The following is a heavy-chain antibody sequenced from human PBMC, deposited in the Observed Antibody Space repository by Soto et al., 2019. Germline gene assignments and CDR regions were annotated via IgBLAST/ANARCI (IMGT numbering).Heavy chain of an antibody. CDR3: ARNGRNYDFWSGYLGY. J-gene: IGHJ4*02. Sequence: SETLSLTCAVHGGSFSGYYWSWIRQPPGKGLEWIGEINHSGSTNYNPSLKSRVTISVDTSKNQFSLKLSSVTAADTAVYYCARNGRNYDFWSGYLGYWGQGTLVTVSS. V-gene: IGHV4-34*01. CDR1: GGSFSGYY. CDR2: INHSGST. D-gene: IGHD3-3*01.